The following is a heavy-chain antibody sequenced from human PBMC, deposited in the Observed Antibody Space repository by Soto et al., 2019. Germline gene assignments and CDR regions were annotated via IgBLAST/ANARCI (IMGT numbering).Heavy chain of an antibody. J-gene: IGHJ6*02. CDR2: SSSNSAYI. Sequence: GGSLRLSCAASGFTFRSFTMNWVRQAAGKGLEWCSPSSSNSAYIYYTDALRGRFTISRHNAKNSLHLQMNSLRAEETAVSYCPSLGRHCWGQGSTVTVSS. CDR3: PSLGRHC. D-gene: IGHD3-16*01. V-gene: IGHV3-21*01. CDR1: GFTFRSFT.